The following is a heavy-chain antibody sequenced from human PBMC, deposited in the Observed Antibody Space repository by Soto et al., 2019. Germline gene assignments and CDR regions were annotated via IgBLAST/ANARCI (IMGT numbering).Heavy chain of an antibody. CDR3: AHPRGYGVFDAVDI. D-gene: IGHD4-17*01. V-gene: IGHV3-23*01. CDR2: ISSSGGTT. CDR1: GFTFSTYS. J-gene: IGHJ3*02. Sequence: PGGSLRLSCAASGFTFSTYSMSWVRQAPGKGLEWVSGISSSGGTTFYAESVRGRFTISRDNSVNTLYLQMSSLRTEDTAIYYCAHPRGYGVFDAVDIWGQGTMVTVSS.